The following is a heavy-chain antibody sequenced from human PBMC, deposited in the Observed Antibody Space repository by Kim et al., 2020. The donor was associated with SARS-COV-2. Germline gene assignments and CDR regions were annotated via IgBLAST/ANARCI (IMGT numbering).Heavy chain of an antibody. CDR3: AKSIIGAHYYYYGLDV. D-gene: IGHD1-20*01. CDR1: GYSFTTYW. CDR2: IYPGDSDT. V-gene: IGHV5-51*01. Sequence: GESLKISCKGSGYSFTTYWIGWVRQMPGKGLEWMGIIYPGDSDTRYSPSFQGQVTISADKSISTAYLQWSSLKASDTAMYCCAKSIIGAHYYYYGLDVWGQGTTVTVSS. J-gene: IGHJ6*02.